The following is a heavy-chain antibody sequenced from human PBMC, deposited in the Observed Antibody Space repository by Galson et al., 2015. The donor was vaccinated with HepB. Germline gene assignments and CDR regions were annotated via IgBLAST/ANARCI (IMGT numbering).Heavy chain of an antibody. CDR3: VRNSGWSFDY. CDR1: GFTFSSSW. V-gene: IGHV3-7*01. J-gene: IGHJ4*02. Sequence: SLRLSCAASGFTFSSSWMNWVRQSPGKGLEWVANIRPDGSDKYYVDSVKGRFTISRDNAKNLLYLQMNSLRVEDTAVYYCVRNSGWSFDYWGQGALVTVSS. D-gene: IGHD6-19*01. CDR2: IRPDGSDK.